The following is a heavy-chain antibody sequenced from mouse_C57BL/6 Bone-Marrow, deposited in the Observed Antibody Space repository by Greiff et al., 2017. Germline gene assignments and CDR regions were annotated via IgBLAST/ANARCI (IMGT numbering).Heavy chain of an antibody. J-gene: IGHJ1*03. V-gene: IGHV1-69*01. CDR3: ARNYGSSSYWYFDV. Sequence: QVQLQQPGAELVMPGASVKLSCKASGYTFTSYWMHWVKQRPGQGLAWIGEIDPSDSYTNYNQKFKGKSTLTVDKSSSTAYMQLSSLTSEDSAVYYCARNYGSSSYWYFDVWGTGTTVTVSS. CDR2: IDPSDSYT. D-gene: IGHD1-1*01. CDR1: GYTFTSYW.